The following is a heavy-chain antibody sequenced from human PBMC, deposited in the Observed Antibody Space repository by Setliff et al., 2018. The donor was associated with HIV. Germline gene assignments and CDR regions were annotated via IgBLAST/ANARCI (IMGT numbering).Heavy chain of an antibody. Sequence: ASVKVSCKASGYTFTTYAMHWVRQAPGQRLEWMGWINAICGTGNYAQNFQGRVTITADGSTSTAYMELTSLRSEDTAVYYCATGRHYYNSSDSPANPFDVWGQGTLVTVSS. CDR3: ATGRHYYNSSDSPANPFDV. CDR2: INAICGTG. V-gene: IGHV1-3*01. D-gene: IGHD3-22*01. CDR1: GYTFTTYA. J-gene: IGHJ3*01.